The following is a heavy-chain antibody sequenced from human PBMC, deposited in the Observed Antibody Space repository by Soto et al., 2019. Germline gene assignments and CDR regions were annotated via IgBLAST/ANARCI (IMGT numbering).Heavy chain of an antibody. D-gene: IGHD6-13*01. CDR1: GYTFSSYA. J-gene: IGHJ4*02. V-gene: IGHV3-23*01. CDR3: ARDRKVWQY. Sequence: AGGSLRLSCASSGYTFSSYAMSWVRQAPGKGLEWVSAISDSGGKTYYADSVKGRFTISRDNSKNTLYLQMNSLSAEDTAVYYCARDRKVWQYWGQGTLVTVSS. CDR2: ISDSGGKT.